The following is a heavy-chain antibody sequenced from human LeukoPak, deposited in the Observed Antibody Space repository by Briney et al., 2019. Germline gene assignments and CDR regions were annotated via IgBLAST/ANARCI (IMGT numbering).Heavy chain of an antibody. CDR1: GFTVSSNY. V-gene: IGHV3-53*01. Sequence: PGGSLRLSCAGSGFTVSSNYMSWVRQAPGKGLEWVSVIYSGGSTYYADSVKGRFTISRDNSKNTLYLQMNSLRAEDTAVYYCASSRRGTTFSGYYMDVWGKGTTVTVSS. CDR2: IYSGGST. J-gene: IGHJ6*03. CDR3: ASSRRGTTFSGYYMDV. D-gene: IGHD3-16*01.